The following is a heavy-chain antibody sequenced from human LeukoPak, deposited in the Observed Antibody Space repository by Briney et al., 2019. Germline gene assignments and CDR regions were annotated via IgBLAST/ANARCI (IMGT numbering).Heavy chain of an antibody. J-gene: IGHJ4*02. D-gene: IGHD3-10*01. CDR1: GYSISSGYY. Sequence: SETLSLTCTVSGYSISSGYYWGWIRQPPGKGLGWIGSIYHSGSTYYNPSLKSRVTMSVDTSKNQFSLKLNSVTAADTAVYYCASITMVRGRDPFDYWGQGTLVTVSS. CDR3: ASITMVRGRDPFDY. CDR2: IYHSGST. V-gene: IGHV4-38-2*02.